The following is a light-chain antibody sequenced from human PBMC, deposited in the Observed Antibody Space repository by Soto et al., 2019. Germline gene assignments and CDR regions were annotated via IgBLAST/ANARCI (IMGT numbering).Light chain of an antibody. V-gene: IGLV1-40*01. CDR3: QSYDSSLSGSEV. Sequence: QSVLTQPPSVSGAPGQRVTISCTGSSSNIGAGYEVHWYQQLPGTAPKLLIHGNSNRPSGVPDRFSGSKSGTSASLAISGLQAEDEADYYCQSYDSSLSGSEVFGGGTKVTVL. J-gene: IGLJ2*01. CDR2: GNS. CDR1: SSNIGAGYE.